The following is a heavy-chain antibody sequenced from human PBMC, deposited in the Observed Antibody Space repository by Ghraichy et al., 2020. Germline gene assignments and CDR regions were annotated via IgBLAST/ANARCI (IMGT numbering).Heavy chain of an antibody. CDR1: GGSISSSSYY. CDR2: IYYSGST. D-gene: IGHD1-14*01. V-gene: IGHV4-39*01. CDR3: ARHNNVYYYYYGVDV. J-gene: IGHJ6*02. Sequence: SETLSRTCTVSGGSISSSSYYWGWIRQPPGKGLEWIGSIYYSGSTYYNPSLKSRVTISVDTSKNQFSLRLSSVTAADTAVYYCARHNNVYYYYYGVDVWGQGTTVTVSS.